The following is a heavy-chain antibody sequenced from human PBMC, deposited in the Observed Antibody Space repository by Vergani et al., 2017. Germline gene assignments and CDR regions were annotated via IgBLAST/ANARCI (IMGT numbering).Heavy chain of an antibody. Sequence: QVTLKESGPVLVKPTETLTLTCTVSGFSLSNARMGVSWIRQPPGKALEWLAHIFSNDEKSYSTSLKSRLTITKDTSKSQVVLTMTNMDPVDTATNYCARTDLNGHGLDAFDIWGQGTMVTVSS. CDR1: GFSLSNARMG. J-gene: IGHJ3*02. CDR3: ARTDLNGHGLDAFDI. V-gene: IGHV2-26*01. D-gene: IGHD1-1*01. CDR2: IFSNDEK.